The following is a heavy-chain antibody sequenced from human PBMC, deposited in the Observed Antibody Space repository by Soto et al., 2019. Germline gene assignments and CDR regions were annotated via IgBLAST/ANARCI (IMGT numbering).Heavy chain of an antibody. J-gene: IGHJ4*02. D-gene: IGHD2-21*01. Sequence: PGGSLRLSCAASGFTFSDYAVTWVRQAPGKGLEWVSSISGSGGSTWYADSVKGRFTISSDSSKSTVYLQMNSLRAEDTAVYFCAKELSSMWFPLANWGQGTLVIVSS. CDR2: ISGSGGST. CDR3: AKELSSMWFPLAN. CDR1: GFTFSDYA. V-gene: IGHV3-23*01.